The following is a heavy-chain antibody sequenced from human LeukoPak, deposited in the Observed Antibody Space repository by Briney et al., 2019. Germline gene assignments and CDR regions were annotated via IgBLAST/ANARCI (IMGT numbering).Heavy chain of an antibody. Sequence: SGGSLRLSCTASGFTFSSYVMSWVRQAPGKGLEWVSGISGSGGHTYYADSVKGRFTISRDNSKNTVYVQMNSLRAEDTAVYYCAKAYIRGGSFVDYVGAFDIWGQGTKVTVSS. CDR1: GFTFSSYV. CDR2: ISGSGGHT. V-gene: IGHV3-23*01. J-gene: IGHJ3*02. CDR3: AKAYIRGGSFVDYVGAFDI. D-gene: IGHD4-17*01.